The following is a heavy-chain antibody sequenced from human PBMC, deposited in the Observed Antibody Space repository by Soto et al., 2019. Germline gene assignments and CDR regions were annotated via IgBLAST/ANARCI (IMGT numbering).Heavy chain of an antibody. D-gene: IGHD6-6*01. CDR2: ISGSGGST. CDR3: AKDLIAARPGYYYMDV. J-gene: IGHJ6*03. Sequence: GGSLRLSCAASGFTFSSYAMSWVRQAPGKGLEWVSAISGSGGSTYYADSVKGRFTISRDNSKNTLYLQMNSLRAEDTAVYYCAKDLIAARPGYYYMDVWGKGTTVTVSS. CDR1: GFTFSSYA. V-gene: IGHV3-23*01.